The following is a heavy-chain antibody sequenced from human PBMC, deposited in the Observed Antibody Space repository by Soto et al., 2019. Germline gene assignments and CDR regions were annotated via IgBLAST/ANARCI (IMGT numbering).Heavy chain of an antibody. CDR2: ISAYNGNT. D-gene: IGHD5-18*01. CDR1: GYTFTSYG. V-gene: IGHV1-18*04. CDR3: ARDGYSYGYGYYYYGMDV. Sequence: GASVKVSCKSSGYTFTSYGISWVRQAPGQGLEWMGWISAYNGNTNYAQKLQGRVTMTTDTSTSTAYVELRSLRSDDTAVYYCARDGYSYGYGYYYYGMDVWGQGTTVTVSS. J-gene: IGHJ6*02.